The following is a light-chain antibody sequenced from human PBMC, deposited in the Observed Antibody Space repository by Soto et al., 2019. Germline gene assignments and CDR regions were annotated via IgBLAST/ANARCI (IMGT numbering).Light chain of an antibody. V-gene: IGKV1-39*01. CDR2: SAS. CDR1: QSISTY. CDR3: QQSYTTPVT. J-gene: IGKJ5*01. Sequence: DIQMTQSPSSLSASVTDKVTITCRASQSISTYLNWYQQKPGQAHQLLIYSASNLQSGVPSRFSGSGSGTEFTLTISSLQPEDFAAYYCQQSYTTPVTFGQGTRLEIK.